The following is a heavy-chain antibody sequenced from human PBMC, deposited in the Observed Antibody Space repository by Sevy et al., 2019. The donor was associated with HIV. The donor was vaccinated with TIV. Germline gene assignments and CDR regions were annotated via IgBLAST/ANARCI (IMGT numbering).Heavy chain of an antibody. CDR1: GDSVSGGNYY. Sequence: SETLSLTCTVSGDSVSGGNYYWSWIRQPPGKGLEWFGYIYYSGSTNYNTSLKSRVTISIDTSKNQFSLRLTSVTAADTAVYYCARGLFDYWGQGTLVTVSS. CDR2: IYYSGST. J-gene: IGHJ4*02. V-gene: IGHV4-61*01. CDR3: ARGLFDY.